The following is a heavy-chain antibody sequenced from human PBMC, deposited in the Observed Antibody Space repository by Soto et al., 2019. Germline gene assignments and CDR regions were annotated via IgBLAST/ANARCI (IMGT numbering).Heavy chain of an antibody. CDR3: ARERPDGARLDP. V-gene: IGHV4-30-4*01. CDR2: IYYSGST. Sequence: SETLSLTCTVSGGSISSGDYYWSWIRQPPGKVLEWIVYIYYSGSTYYNPSLKSRVTISLDTSNNQLSLKLSSVTAADTAVYYCARERPDGARLDPWGQGTLVTVSS. J-gene: IGHJ5*02. D-gene: IGHD6-6*01. CDR1: GGSISSGDYY.